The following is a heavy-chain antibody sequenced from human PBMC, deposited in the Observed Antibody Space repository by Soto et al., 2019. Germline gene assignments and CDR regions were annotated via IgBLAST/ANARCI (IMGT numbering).Heavy chain of an antibody. J-gene: IGHJ6*02. CDR3: ARSRMGDYDFWSRLGVGYYSGMDV. Sequence: ASVKVSCKASGYTFTGYDMHWVRQAPGQRLEWMGWSNADNGDTKYSQEFQGRVTITRDTSTSTAYMELSRLRSEDTAVYYCARSRMGDYDFWSRLGVGYYSGMDVWGQGTTVTVSS. D-gene: IGHD3-3*01. CDR1: GYTFTGYD. V-gene: IGHV1-3*02. CDR2: SNADNGDT.